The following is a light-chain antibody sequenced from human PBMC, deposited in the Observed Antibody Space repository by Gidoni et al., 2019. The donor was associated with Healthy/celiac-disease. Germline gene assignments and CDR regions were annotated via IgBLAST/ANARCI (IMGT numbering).Light chain of an antibody. CDR3: CSYAGTDTSVV. CDR2: DVS. V-gene: IGLV2-11*01. Sequence: QSALTQPRPVSGSPGQPVTISCTGTSSDIGGYNYVSWYQQHPGKAPKLMIYDVSKRPSGVPDRFSGSKSGNTASLTISGLQAEDEADYYCCSYAGTDTSVVFGGGTKLTVL. J-gene: IGLJ2*01. CDR1: SSDIGGYNY.